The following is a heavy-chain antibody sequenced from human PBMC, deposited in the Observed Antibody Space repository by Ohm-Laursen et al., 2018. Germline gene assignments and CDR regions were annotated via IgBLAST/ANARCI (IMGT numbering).Heavy chain of an antibody. Sequence: GTLSLTCAVSGYSISSGFYWGWIRQPPGKGLEWIASISHSGRTYYNPSLKSRVTISVDTSKNQFSLKLTSVTAADTAVYFCARGYESSSRVTSGYWGQGTLVTVSS. J-gene: IGHJ4*02. CDR3: ARGYESSSRVTSGY. CDR2: ISHSGRT. V-gene: IGHV4-38-2*01. D-gene: IGHD2-15*01. CDR1: GYSISSGFY.